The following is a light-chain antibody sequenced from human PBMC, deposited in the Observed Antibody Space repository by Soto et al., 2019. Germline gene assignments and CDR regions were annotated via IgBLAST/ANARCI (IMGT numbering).Light chain of an antibody. CDR3: PQYNTYSKT. Sequence: IRINQSPATVSAYVGDSVTITCRASHSISRWLAWYQQKPGRAPKILISDASSLESGVPSRFSGSGSGTEFTLTISSLQTDDFATYYCPQYNTYSKTFGRGTKVDIK. V-gene: IGKV1-5*01. CDR1: HSISRW. J-gene: IGKJ1*01. CDR2: DAS.